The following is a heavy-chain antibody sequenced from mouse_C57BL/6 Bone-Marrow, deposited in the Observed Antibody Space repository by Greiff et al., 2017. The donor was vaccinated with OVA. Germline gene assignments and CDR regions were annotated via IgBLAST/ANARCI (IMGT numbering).Heavy chain of an antibody. J-gene: IGHJ3*01. Sequence: EVMLVESGGGLVKPGGSLKLSCAASGFTFSSYAMSWVRQTPEKRLEWVATISDGGSYTYYPDNVKGRFTISRDNAKNNLYLQLSHLKSEDTAMCYCARDYGSSWGFAYWGQGTLVTVSA. D-gene: IGHD1-1*01. CDR2: ISDGGSYT. CDR1: GFTFSSYA. CDR3: ARDYGSSWGFAY. V-gene: IGHV5-4*01.